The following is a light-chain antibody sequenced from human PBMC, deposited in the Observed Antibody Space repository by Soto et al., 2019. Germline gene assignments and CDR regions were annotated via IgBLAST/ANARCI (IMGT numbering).Light chain of an antibody. CDR1: QSISSW. J-gene: IGKJ4*01. Sequence: DIEMTQSPSTLSAPVGDRVTITCRASQSISSWLAWYQQKPGKAPKLLIYDASSLESGVPQRFSGSGSGTDFTLTISSLQPEDFATYYCQQLESYPSTFGGGTKVDIK. CDR3: QQLESYPST. V-gene: IGKV1-5*01. CDR2: DAS.